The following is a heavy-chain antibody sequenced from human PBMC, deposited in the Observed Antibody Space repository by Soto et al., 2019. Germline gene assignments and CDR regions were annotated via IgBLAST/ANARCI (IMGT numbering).Heavy chain of an antibody. J-gene: IGHJ4*02. CDR2: IPTSGGT. Sequence: QVQLQESGPGLVKPSETLSLTCTVSGGSISNYYWSWIRQPAGKGLEWIGRIPTSGGTDYNPSLKSRVTISIDTSKNQFSQTVTSMTAEDTAVYYCEREGREHIQDGYNIDSWGQGTLVTVSS. D-gene: IGHD2-21*01. V-gene: IGHV4-4*07. CDR3: EREGREHIQDGYNIDS. CDR1: GGSISNYY.